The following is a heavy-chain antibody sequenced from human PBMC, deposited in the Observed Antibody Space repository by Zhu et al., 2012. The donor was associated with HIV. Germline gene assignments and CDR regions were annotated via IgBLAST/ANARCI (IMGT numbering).Heavy chain of an antibody. V-gene: IGHV4-30-2*01. CDR2: IYHSGST. CDR1: GGSISSGGYS. Sequence: QVQLQESGSGLVKPSQTLSLTCAVSGGSISSGGYSWSWIRQPPGKGLEWIGYIYHSGSTYYNPSLKSRVTISVDRSKNQFSLKLSSVTAADTAVYYCARVTYGDYDAFDIWGQGTMVTVSS. J-gene: IGHJ3*02. D-gene: IGHD4-17*01. CDR3: ARVTYGDYDAFDI.